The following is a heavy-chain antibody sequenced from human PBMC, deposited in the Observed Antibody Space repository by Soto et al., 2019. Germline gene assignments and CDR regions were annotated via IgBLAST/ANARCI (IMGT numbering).Heavy chain of an antibody. CDR1: GFTFSSYG. CDR3: AKLYYDFWSGYNSGFAY. Sequence: QVQLVESGGGVVQPGRSLRLSCAASGFTFSSYGMHWVRQAPGKGLEWVAVISYDGSNQYYADSVMGRFTISRDNSKNKLYLQMNSLRAEDTAVYYCAKLYYDFWSGYNSGFAYWGQGTLVTVSS. J-gene: IGHJ4*02. D-gene: IGHD3-3*01. V-gene: IGHV3-30*18. CDR2: ISYDGSNQ.